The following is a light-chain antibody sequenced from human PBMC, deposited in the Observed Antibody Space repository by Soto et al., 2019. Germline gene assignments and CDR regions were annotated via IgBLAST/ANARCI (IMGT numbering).Light chain of an antibody. CDR3: AAWDDSLSGAV. Sequence: QPVLTQPPSASGTPGQRVTISCSGSSSNIRSNYVYWYQQVPGTAPKLLMYSNNQRPSGVPDRFSGSKSGTSASLAISGLRSEDEADYYCAAWDDSLSGAVFGGGTKLTVL. J-gene: IGLJ3*02. CDR2: SNN. V-gene: IGLV1-47*02. CDR1: SSNIRSNY.